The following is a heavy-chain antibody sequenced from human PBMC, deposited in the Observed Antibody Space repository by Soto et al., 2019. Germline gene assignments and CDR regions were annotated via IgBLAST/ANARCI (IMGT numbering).Heavy chain of an antibody. CDR3: ARESPWGNTFDY. J-gene: IGHJ4*02. V-gene: IGHV1-3*01. CDR2: INAGNGNT. D-gene: IGHD7-27*01. CDR1: GYTFTSYA. Sequence: ASVKVSCKASGYTFTSYAMHWVRQAPGQRLEWMGWINAGNGNTKYSQKFQGRVTITRNTSVSTAYMELSSLRSEDTAVYYCARESPWGNTFDYWGQGTLVTVSS.